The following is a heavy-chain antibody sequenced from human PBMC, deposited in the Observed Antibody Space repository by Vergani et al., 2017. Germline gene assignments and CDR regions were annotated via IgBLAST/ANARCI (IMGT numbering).Heavy chain of an antibody. V-gene: IGHV4-31*03. CDR1: GDSIENDEFH. J-gene: IGHJ5*02. CDR2: ISHTGTA. D-gene: IGHD3-9*01. Sequence: QVVLLQSGPALVKASQTLSLTCTPSGDSIENDEFHWSWLRHRPGKGLVWIGYISHTGTAYYNPSLKGRVTISVDTSKNHFSLMVNSVTDADTAVYYCARRADYDPLTGKTNYFDPWGQGTLVTVSS. CDR3: ARRADYDPLTGKTNYFDP.